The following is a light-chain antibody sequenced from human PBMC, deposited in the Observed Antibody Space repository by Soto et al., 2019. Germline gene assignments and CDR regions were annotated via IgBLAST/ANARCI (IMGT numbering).Light chain of an antibody. J-gene: IGKJ2*01. CDR2: SAS. CDR1: QSVSISF. Sequence: EIVLTQSPGTLSLSPGERATLSCRASQSVSISFLAWYQQKPGQAPRLLIYSASSRATGIPDRFSGSGSGTDFTLTISRLEPEDFAVYYCQQYGSSSYTFGQGTNLEIK. CDR3: QQYGSSSYT. V-gene: IGKV3-20*01.